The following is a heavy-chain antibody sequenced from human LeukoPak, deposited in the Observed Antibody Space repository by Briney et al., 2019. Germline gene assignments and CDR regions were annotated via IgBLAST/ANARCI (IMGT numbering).Heavy chain of an antibody. Sequence: GGSLRLPCAASGFTFSSYAMSWVRQAPGKGLEWVSAISGSGGSTYYADSVKGRFTISRDNSKNTLYLQMNSLRAEDTAVYYCANRRLSSGYYYDDFDYWGQGTLVTVSS. J-gene: IGHJ4*02. CDR1: GFTFSSYA. D-gene: IGHD3-22*01. CDR3: ANRRLSSGYYYDDFDY. V-gene: IGHV3-23*01. CDR2: ISGSGGST.